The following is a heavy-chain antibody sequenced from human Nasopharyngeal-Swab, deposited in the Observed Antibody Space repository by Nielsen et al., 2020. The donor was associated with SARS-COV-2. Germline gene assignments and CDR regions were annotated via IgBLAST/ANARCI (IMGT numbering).Heavy chain of an antibody. CDR3: ARVDSASHRQIRYYNYYYMDV. V-gene: IGHV3-30*03. CDR2: ITSGGRTQ. CDR1: GFTFRNHG. Sequence: GESLKISCAASGFTFRNHGMHWVRQAPGKGLEWVGIITSGGRTQVYADSVEGRFTISRDDPENTLYLQMNSLRTEDTAVYYCARVDSASHRQIRYYNYYYMDVWGKGTTVTVSS. J-gene: IGHJ6*03. D-gene: IGHD1-26*01.